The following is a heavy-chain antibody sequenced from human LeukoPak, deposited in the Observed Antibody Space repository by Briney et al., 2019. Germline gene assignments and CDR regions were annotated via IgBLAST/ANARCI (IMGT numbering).Heavy chain of an antibody. CDR2: IIPIFGTA. CDR1: GGTFSSYA. J-gene: IGHJ6*02. Sequence: SVKVSCKASGGTFSSYAISWVRQAPGQGLEWMGGIIPIFGTANYAQKFQGRVTITADESTSTAYMELSSLRSEDTAVYYCASPTPGTTVSKNYYYGMDVWGQGTTVTVSS. V-gene: IGHV1-69*01. CDR3: ASPTPGTTVSKNYYYGMDV. D-gene: IGHD4-17*01.